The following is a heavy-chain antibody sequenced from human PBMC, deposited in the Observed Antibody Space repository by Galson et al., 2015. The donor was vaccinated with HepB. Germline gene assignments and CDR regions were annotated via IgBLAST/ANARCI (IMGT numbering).Heavy chain of an antibody. V-gene: IGHV3-15*01. D-gene: IGHD3-3*01. J-gene: IGHJ3*02. Sequence: SLRLSCAASGFTFSNAWMSWVRQAPGKGLEWVGRIKSKTDGGTTDYAAPVKGRFTISRDDSKNTLYLQMNSLKTEDTAVYYCITSNPFDYDFWSGYSDAFDIWGQGTMVTVSS. CDR1: GFTFSNAW. CDR2: IKSKTDGGTT. CDR3: ITSNPFDYDFWSGYSDAFDI.